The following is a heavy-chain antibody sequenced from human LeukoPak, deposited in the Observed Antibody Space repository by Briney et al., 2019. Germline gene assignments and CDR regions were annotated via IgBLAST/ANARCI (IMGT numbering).Heavy chain of an antibody. CDR3: AKGYTAAVAGTLFGGDAFDI. V-gene: IGHV3-48*01. Sequence: GGSLRLSCAASGFTFSYYSMNWVRQAPGKGLEWVSYISSSSSTIYYADSVKGRFTISRDNSKNTLYLQMNSLRAEDTAVYYCAKGYTAAVAGTLFGGDAFDIWGQGTMVTVSS. J-gene: IGHJ3*02. CDR1: GFTFSYYS. D-gene: IGHD6-19*01. CDR2: ISSSSSTI.